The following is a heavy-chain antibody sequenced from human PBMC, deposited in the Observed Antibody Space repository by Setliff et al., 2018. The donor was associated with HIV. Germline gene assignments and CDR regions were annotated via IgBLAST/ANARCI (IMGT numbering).Heavy chain of an antibody. CDR3: AGGRYFRDIRDSRFDF. CDR1: GVSFTTDGYY. CDR2: MYHSGST. V-gene: IGHV4-31*03. Sequence: SETLSLTCSVSGVSFTTDGYYWSWIRHYPGKGLEWIGYMYHSGSTYYNASLASRLIMSLDPSKNQFSLKLNSMTAADTAMYYCAGGRYFRDIRDSRFDFWGQGMLVTVSS. J-gene: IGHJ4*02. D-gene: IGHD3-9*01.